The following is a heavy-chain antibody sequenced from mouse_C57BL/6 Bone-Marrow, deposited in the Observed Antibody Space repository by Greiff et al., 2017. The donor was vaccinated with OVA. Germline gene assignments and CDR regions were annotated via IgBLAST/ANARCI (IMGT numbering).Heavy chain of an antibody. CDR3: ARYSNLGDWDIDV. CDR1: GYTFTSYW. CDR2: IHPNSGST. D-gene: IGHD2-5*01. V-gene: IGHV1-64*01. J-gene: IGHJ1*03. Sequence: QVQLQQPGAELVKPGASVKLSCKASGYTFTSYWMHWVKQRPGQGLEWIGMIHPNSGSTNYNEKFKSKATLTVDKSSSPAYMQLSSLTSEDSAVYYCARYSNLGDWDIDVWGTGKTGTVSS.